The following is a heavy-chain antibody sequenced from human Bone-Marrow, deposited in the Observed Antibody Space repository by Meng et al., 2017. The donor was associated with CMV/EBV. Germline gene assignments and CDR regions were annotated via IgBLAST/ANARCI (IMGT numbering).Heavy chain of an antibody. D-gene: IGHD6-19*01. CDR3: AKDTIPLGAVAATLGY. J-gene: IGHJ4*02. V-gene: IGHV3-23*03. Sequence: GESLKISCAASGFTFSDYYMSWVRQAPGKGLEWVSVIYSGGSSTYYADSVKGRFTISRDNSKNTLYLQMNSLRAEDTAVYYCAKDTIPLGAVAATLGYCGQGTLVTVSS. CDR1: GFTFSDYY. CDR2: IYSGGSST.